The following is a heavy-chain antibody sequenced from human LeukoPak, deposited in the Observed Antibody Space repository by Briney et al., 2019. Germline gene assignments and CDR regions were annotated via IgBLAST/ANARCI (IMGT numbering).Heavy chain of an antibody. Sequence: GGSLRLSCAASGFTFSSYAMSWVRQAPGKGLEWVSAISGSGGSTYYADSVKGRFTISRDNSKNTLYLQMNSLRAEDTAVYYCADYYYDSSGYYPEHFQHWGQGTLVTVSS. V-gene: IGHV3-23*01. D-gene: IGHD3-22*01. CDR3: ADYYYDSSGYYPEHFQH. J-gene: IGHJ1*01. CDR2: ISGSGGST. CDR1: GFTFSSYA.